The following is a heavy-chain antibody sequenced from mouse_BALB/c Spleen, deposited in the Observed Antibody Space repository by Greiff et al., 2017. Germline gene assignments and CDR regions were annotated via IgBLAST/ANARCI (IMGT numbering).Heavy chain of an antibody. CDR1: GFSLTSYG. D-gene: IGHD1-1*01. CDR3: ARDSYYGSSFPWFAY. J-gene: IGHJ3*01. CDR2: IWAGGST. Sequence: VKLMESGPGLVAPSQSLSITCTVSGFSLTSYGVHWVRQPPGKGLEWLGVIWAGGSTNYNSALMSRLSISKDNSKSQVFLKMNSRQTDDTAMYYCARDSYYGSSFPWFAYWGQGTLVTVSA. V-gene: IGHV2-9*02.